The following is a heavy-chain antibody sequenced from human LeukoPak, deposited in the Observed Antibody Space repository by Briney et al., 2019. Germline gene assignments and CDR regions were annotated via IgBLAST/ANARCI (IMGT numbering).Heavy chain of an antibody. J-gene: IGHJ4*02. CDR2: IYYSGST. CDR1: GGSISSHY. Sequence: PSETLSLTCTVSGGSISSHYWSWIRQPPGKGLEWIGYIYYSGSTNYHPPLKSRVTISVDTSKNQFSLKLSSVTAADTAVYYCARDVRGDYWGQGTLVTVSS. V-gene: IGHV4-59*11. CDR3: ARDVRGDY. D-gene: IGHD2/OR15-2a*01.